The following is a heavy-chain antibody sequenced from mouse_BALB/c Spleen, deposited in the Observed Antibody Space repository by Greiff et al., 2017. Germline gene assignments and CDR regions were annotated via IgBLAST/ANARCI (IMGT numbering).Heavy chain of an antibody. V-gene: IGHV5-6-5*01. J-gene: IGHJ2*01. D-gene: IGHD1-2*01. Sequence: EVKLMESGGGLVKPGGSLKLSCAASGFTFSSYAMSWVRQTPEKRLEWVASISSGGSTYYPDSVKGRFTISRDNARNILYLQMSSLRSEDTAMYYCARGEDYYGYDYFDYWGQGTTLTVSS. CDR2: ISSGGST. CDR1: GFTFSSYA. CDR3: ARGEDYYGYDYFDY.